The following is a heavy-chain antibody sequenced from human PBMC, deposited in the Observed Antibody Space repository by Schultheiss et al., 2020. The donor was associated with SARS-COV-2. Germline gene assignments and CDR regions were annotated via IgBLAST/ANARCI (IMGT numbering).Heavy chain of an antibody. D-gene: IGHD2-15*01. V-gene: IGHV3-21*01. CDR2: ISSSSSYI. CDR1: GFTFSSYS. CDR3: ARDRGYDAFDI. Sequence: GESLKISCAASGFTFSSYSMNWVRQAPGKGLEWVSSISSSSSYIYYADSVKGRFTISRDNAKNSLYLQMNSLRAEDTAVYYCARDRGYDAFDIWGQGTMVTVSS. J-gene: IGHJ3*02.